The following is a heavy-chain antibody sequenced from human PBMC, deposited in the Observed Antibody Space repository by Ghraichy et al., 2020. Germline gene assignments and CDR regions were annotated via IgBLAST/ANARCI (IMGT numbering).Heavy chain of an antibody. D-gene: IGHD3-10*01. V-gene: IGHV3-23*01. CDR2: ISGSGGST. Sequence: GGSLRLSCAASGFTFSSYAMSWVRQAPGKGLEWVSAISGSGGSTYYADSVKGRFTISRDNSKNTLYLQMNSLRAEDTAVYYCAKGRSVGIWFGELSYYYYGMDVWGQGTTVTVSS. J-gene: IGHJ6*02. CDR1: GFTFSSYA. CDR3: AKGRSVGIWFGELSYYYYGMDV.